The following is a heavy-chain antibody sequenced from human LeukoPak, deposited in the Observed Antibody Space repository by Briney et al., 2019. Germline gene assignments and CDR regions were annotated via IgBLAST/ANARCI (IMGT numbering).Heavy chain of an antibody. CDR3: ARDGREAYYYYMDV. V-gene: IGHV1-69*13. CDR1: GGTFSSYA. J-gene: IGHJ6*03. CDR2: IIPIFGTA. D-gene: IGHD1-26*01. Sequence: GASVKVSCKASGGTFSSYAISWVRQAPGQGLEWMGGIIPIFGTANYAQKFQGRVTITADESTSTAYMELSSLRSEDTAVYYCARDGREAYYYYMDVWGKGTTVTVSS.